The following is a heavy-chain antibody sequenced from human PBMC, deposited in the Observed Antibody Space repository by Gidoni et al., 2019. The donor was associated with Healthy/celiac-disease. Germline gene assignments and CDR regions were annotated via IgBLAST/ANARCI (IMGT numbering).Heavy chain of an antibody. CDR1: GFTFSSYS. V-gene: IGHV3-21*01. CDR2: ISSSSSYI. D-gene: IGHD3-22*01. Sequence: EVQLVESGGGLVKPGGSLRLSCAASGFTFSSYSMNWVRPAPGKGLEWVSSISSSSSYIYYADSVKGRFTISRDNAKNSLYLQMNSLRAEDTAVYYCASYYYDSSGYSYNAFDIWGQGTMVTVSS. CDR3: ASYYYDSSGYSYNAFDI. J-gene: IGHJ3*02.